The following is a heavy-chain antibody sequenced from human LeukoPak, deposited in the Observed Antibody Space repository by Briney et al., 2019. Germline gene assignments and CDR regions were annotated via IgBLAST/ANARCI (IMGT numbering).Heavy chain of an antibody. CDR2: VWFDGTKE. Sequence: GGSLRLSCAASGFTFSNYGMHWVRQAPDKGLEWVAGVWFDGTKENFADSVKRRFTISRDNSKNTLYLQMNSLRAEDTAVYYCAPTIFGVGDWFDPWGQGTLVTVSS. J-gene: IGHJ5*02. V-gene: IGHV3-33*01. CDR3: APTIFGVGDWFDP. CDR1: GFTFSNYG. D-gene: IGHD3-3*01.